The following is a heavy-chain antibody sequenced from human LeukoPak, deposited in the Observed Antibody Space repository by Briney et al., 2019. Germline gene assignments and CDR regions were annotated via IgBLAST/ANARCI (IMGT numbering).Heavy chain of an antibody. D-gene: IGHD3-10*01. CDR2: IYYSGGT. V-gene: IGHV4-30-2*03. J-gene: IGHJ4*02. Sequence: SETLSLTCAVSGGSIGSGDYSWSWIRQPPGKGLEWIGYIYYSGGTYYNPSLKSRVTISVDTSKNQFSLKLSSVTAADTAVYYCARQGRYYGSGSYRYFDYWGQGTLVTVSS. CDR1: GGSIGSGDYS. CDR3: ARQGRYYGSGSYRYFDY.